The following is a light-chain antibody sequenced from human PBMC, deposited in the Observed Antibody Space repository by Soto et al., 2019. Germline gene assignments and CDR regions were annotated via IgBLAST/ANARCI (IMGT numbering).Light chain of an antibody. CDR3: QHYGSSPAT. V-gene: IGKV3-20*01. J-gene: IGKJ1*01. CDR1: QSVSTNS. CDR2: GAS. Sequence: EVVLTQSPVTLSLSPGERATLSCRASQSVSTNSLAWYQQKPGQAPRLLIFGASTRATGIPDRFSASGSGTDFTLTISRLEPEDFAVYYCQHYGSSPATFGQGTKVEIK.